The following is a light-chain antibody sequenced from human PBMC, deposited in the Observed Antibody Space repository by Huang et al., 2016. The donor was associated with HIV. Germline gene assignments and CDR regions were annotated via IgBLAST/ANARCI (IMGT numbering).Light chain of an antibody. J-gene: IGKJ1*01. CDR2: DAS. V-gene: IGKV3-11*01. Sequence: EIVLTQSPATLSLSPGERATLSCRASQSVSKSLAWYQQKPGQTPKLLIYDASNRAAGIPARFSGRGSGTDFTLTISRLEPEDFALYYCHQRSDWPRTFGQGTKVEIK. CDR1: QSVSKS. CDR3: HQRSDWPRT.